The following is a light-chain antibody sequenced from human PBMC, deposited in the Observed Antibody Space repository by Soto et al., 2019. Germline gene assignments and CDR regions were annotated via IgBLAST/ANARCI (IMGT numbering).Light chain of an antibody. CDR3: LQYNSHPYT. J-gene: IGKJ2*01. V-gene: IGKV1-5*03. CDR2: KTS. CDR1: QNVNIW. Sequence: DIQVTQSPSTLSAYVGDRVIITCRASQNVNIWLAWYQQRPREAPKLLIYKTSSLESGVPSRFSGSGSGTEFTLTISSLEPDDFGTYFCLQYNSHPYTFGRGTKLEIK.